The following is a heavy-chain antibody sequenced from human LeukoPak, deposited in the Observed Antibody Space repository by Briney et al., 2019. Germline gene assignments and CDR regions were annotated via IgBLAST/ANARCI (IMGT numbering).Heavy chain of an antibody. J-gene: IGHJ4*02. Sequence: ASVKVSCKASGYTFTSYGINWGRQAPGQGLEWMGWISANNGDTNYAQNLQGRVTMTTDKSTSTAYMELRSLRSDDTAVYYCARGVWSDYWGQGTLVTVSS. D-gene: IGHD2-8*01. CDR2: ISANNGDT. V-gene: IGHV1-18*01. CDR1: GYTFTSYG. CDR3: ARGVWSDY.